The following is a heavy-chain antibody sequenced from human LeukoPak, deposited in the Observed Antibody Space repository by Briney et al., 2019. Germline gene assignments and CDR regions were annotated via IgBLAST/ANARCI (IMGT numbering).Heavy chain of an antibody. V-gene: IGHV1-46*01. J-gene: IGHJ4*02. CDR1: GFTFTNYL. Sequence: GASVKVSCKSFGFTFTNYLSHWVRQAPGQGLGWVGRIAPSVDTTNYAQKFRGRVTMTRDTSTSTVYMELSSLRSDDTAIYYCVREESGGYFDYWGQGTLVTVSS. CDR3: VREESGGYFDY. D-gene: IGHD2-8*02. CDR2: IAPSVDTT.